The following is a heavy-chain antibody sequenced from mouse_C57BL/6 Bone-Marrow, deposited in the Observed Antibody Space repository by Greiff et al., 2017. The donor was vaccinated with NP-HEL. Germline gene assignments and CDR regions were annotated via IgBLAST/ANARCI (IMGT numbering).Heavy chain of an antibody. CDR2: ISDGGSYT. D-gene: IGHD4-1*01. CDR1: GFTFSSYA. J-gene: IGHJ2*01. V-gene: IGHV5-4*01. CDR3: ARDWGYFDY. Sequence: VQLQQSGGGLVKPGGSLKLSCAASGFTFSSYAMSWVRQTPEKRLEWVATISDGGSYTYYPDNVKGRFTISRDNAKNNLYLQMSHLKSEDTAMYYCARDWGYFDYWGQGTTLTVSS.